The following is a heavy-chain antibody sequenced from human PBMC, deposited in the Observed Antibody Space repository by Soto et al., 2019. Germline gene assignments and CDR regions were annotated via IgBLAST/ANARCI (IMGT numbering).Heavy chain of an antibody. D-gene: IGHD3-22*01. CDR3: AIGGSYYYDSSGYINWFDP. Sequence: ASVKVSCKASGYTFTSYYMHWVRQAPGQGLEWKGIINPSGGSTSYAQKFQGRVTMTRDTSTSTVYMELSSLRSEDTAVYYCAIGGSYYYDSSGYINWFDPWGQGTLVTVSS. CDR1: GYTFTSYY. V-gene: IGHV1-46*01. J-gene: IGHJ5*02. CDR2: INPSGGST.